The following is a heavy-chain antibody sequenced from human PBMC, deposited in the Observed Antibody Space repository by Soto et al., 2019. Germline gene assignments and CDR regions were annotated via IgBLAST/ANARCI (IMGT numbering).Heavy chain of an antibody. CDR3: ARGIQICPTDY. CDR1: GYTFTSYY. CDR2: INPSGGST. Sequence: QVQLVQSGAEVKKPGASVKVACKASGYTFTSYYIFWVRQAPGQGLEWMGVINPSGGSTTYAHKFHGRVTMTRDRSTRNVYMELSSLRSDDTAVYYCARGIQICPTDYGGQGTLVNVSS. J-gene: IGHJ4*02. V-gene: IGHV1-46*01. D-gene: IGHD5-18*01.